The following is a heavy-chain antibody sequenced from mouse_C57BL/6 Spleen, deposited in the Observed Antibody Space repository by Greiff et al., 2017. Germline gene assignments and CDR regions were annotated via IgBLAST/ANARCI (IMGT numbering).Heavy chain of an antibody. CDR3: ARTDDYFYAMDY. CDR2: INPGSGGT. D-gene: IGHD2-4*01. Sequence: VKLQESGAELVRPGTSVKVSCKASGYAFTNYLIEWVKQRPGQGLEWIGVINPGSGGTNYNEKFKGKATLTADKSSSTAYMQLSSLTSEDSAVYFCARTDDYFYAMDYWGQGTSVTVSS. V-gene: IGHV1-54*01. CDR1: GYAFTNYL. J-gene: IGHJ4*01.